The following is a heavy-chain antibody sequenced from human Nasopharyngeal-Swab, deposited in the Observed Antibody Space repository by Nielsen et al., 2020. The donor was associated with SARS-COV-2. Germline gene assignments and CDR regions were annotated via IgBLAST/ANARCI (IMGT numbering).Heavy chain of an antibody. CDR1: GGSLTSSSYY. J-gene: IGHJ6*03. D-gene: IGHD3-10*01. Sequence: SETLSLTCTVSGGSLTSSSYYWGWIRQPPGKGLEWIGSVYYSGITYYNPFLKSRVTISIDTPKNQFSLKLSSVTAADTAVYYCARERGRGGIWNYYYYYMDVWGKGTTVTVSS. V-gene: IGHV4-39*07. CDR2: VYYSGIT. CDR3: ARERGRGGIWNYYYYYMDV.